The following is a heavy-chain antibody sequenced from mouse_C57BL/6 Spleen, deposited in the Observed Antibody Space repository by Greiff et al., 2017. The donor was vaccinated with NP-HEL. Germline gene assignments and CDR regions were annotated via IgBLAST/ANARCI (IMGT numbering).Heavy chain of an antibody. V-gene: IGHV1-69*01. CDR2: IDPSDSYT. CDR1: GYTFTSYW. CDR3: ARNGYDRGYYAMDY. Sequence: QVQLQQPGAELVMPGASVKLSCKASGYTFTSYWMHWVKQRPGQGLEWIGEIDPSDSYTNYNPKFKGKSTLTVDKSSSTAYMPLSSLTSEDSAVYYCARNGYDRGYYAMDYWGQGTSVTVSS. D-gene: IGHD2-2*01. J-gene: IGHJ4*01.